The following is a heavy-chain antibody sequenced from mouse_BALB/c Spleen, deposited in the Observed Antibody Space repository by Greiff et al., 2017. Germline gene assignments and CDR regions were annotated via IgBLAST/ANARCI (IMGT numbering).Heavy chain of an antibody. CDR1: GFTFSSFG. Sequence: DVQLVESGGGLVQPGGSRKLSCAASGFTFSSFGMHWVRQAPEKGLEWVAYISSGSSTIYYADTVKGRFTISRDNPKNTLFLQMTSLRSEDTAMYYCARSRGNSWFAYWGQGTLVTVSA. CDR3: ARSRGNSWFAY. CDR2: ISSGSSTI. V-gene: IGHV5-17*02. J-gene: IGHJ3*01. D-gene: IGHD2-1*01.